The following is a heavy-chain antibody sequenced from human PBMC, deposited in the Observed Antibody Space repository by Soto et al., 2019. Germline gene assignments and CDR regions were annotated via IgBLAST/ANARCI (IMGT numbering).Heavy chain of an antibody. D-gene: IGHD5-18*01. CDR2: ISSSSSYI. CDR3: ARMDTAMVDYYYGMDV. J-gene: IGHJ6*02. Sequence: WGSLRLSCAASGFTFSSYAMSWVRQAPGKGLEWVSSISSSSSYIYYADSVKGRFTISRDNAKNSLYLQMNSLRAEDTAVYYCARMDTAMVDYYYGMDVWGQGTTVTVS. CDR1: GFTFSSYA. V-gene: IGHV3-21*01.